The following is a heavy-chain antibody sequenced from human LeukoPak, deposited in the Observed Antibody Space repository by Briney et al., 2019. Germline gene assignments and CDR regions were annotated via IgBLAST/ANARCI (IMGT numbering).Heavy chain of an antibody. Sequence: PGGSLRLSCAASGFTFDDYAMLWVRRPPGKGLEWVSLISGDGGSTYYADSVKGRFTISRDNSKNSLYLQMNSLRTEDSALYYCARHRDSSNWWRLNYDFWGQGALVTVSS. V-gene: IGHV3-43*02. J-gene: IGHJ4*02. CDR3: ARHRDSSNWWRLNYDF. D-gene: IGHD6-13*01. CDR1: GFTFDDYA. CDR2: ISGDGGST.